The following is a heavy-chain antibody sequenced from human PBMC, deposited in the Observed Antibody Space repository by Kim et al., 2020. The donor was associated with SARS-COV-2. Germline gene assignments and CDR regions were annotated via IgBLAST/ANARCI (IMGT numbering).Heavy chain of an antibody. CDR3: ARMRGGSYYVYSFDI. D-gene: IGHD1-26*01. Sequence: SETLSLTCTVSGGSISSYYWSWIRQPPGKGLEWIGYIYYSGSTNYNPSLKSRVTISVDTSKNQFSLKLSSVTAADTAVYYCARMRGGSYYVYSFDIWGQGTLVTVSS. CDR2: IYYSGST. J-gene: IGHJ3*02. CDR1: GGSISSYY. V-gene: IGHV4-59*01.